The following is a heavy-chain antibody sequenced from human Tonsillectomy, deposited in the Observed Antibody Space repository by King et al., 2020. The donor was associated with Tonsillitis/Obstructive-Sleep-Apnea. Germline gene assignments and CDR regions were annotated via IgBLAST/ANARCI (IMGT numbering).Heavy chain of an antibody. CDR2: INPNTGAT. D-gene: IGHD3-10*01. CDR3: AREVYYFGSGSPMNI. J-gene: IGHJ6*03. Sequence: VQLVESGAEVRKPGASVRVSCKASGVTFTDYYMHWVRQAPGHGLEWMGRINPNTGATNYAQKFQGMVTMTRDTSISTAYTGLSRLRSDDTAIYYCAREVYYFGSGSPMNIWGKGTTVTVSS. CDR1: GVTFTDYY. V-gene: IGHV1-2*06.